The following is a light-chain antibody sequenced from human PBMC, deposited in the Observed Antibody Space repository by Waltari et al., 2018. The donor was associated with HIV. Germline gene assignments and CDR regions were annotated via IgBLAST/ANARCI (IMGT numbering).Light chain of an antibody. V-gene: IGLV3-1*01. CDR1: NLGAKY. CDR2: QDN. J-gene: IGLJ2*01. CDR3: QAWDSSTVV. Sequence: SYELTQPPSVSVSPGQTASITCSGANLGAKYACWYQQKPGQSPVLVIYQDNKRPSGIPERFSGSNSGNTATLTISGTQAMDEADYFCQAWDSSTVVFGGGTKLTVL.